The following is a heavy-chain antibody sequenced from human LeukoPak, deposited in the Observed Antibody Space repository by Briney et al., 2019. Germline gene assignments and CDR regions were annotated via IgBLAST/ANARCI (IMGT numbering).Heavy chain of an antibody. CDR1: GYTFTGYW. CDR3: ARDVFCSGNSCLRDAFDI. D-gene: IGHD2-15*01. V-gene: IGHV1-46*01. Sequence: GASVKVSCKAFGYTFTGYWMHWVRQAPGQGPEWMGVISPSGGSTIYAQKFKARVTMTTDTSTSTAYMELRSLKSDDTAVYYCARDVFCSGNSCLRDAFDIWGQGTKVTVSS. CDR2: ISPSGGST. J-gene: IGHJ3*02.